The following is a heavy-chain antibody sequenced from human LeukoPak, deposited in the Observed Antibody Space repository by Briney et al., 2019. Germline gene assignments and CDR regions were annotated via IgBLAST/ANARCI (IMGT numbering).Heavy chain of an antibody. J-gene: IGHJ3*02. CDR2: INAGNGNT. Sequence: ASVKVSCKASGYTFTSYAMHWVRQAPGQRLEWMGWINAGNGNTKYSQKFQGRVTITRDTSASTAYMELSSLRSEDTAVYYCARVQQWLPNDAFDIWGQGTVVTVSS. V-gene: IGHV1-3*01. CDR3: ARVQQWLPNDAFDI. D-gene: IGHD6-19*01. CDR1: GYTFTSYA.